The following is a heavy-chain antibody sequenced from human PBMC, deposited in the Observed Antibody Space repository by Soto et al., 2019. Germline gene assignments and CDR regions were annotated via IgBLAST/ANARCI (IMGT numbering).Heavy chain of an antibody. D-gene: IGHD3-22*01. CDR3: AKDLFGGYYDSSGYARFDP. Sequence: GGSLRLSCAASGFTFSSYAMSWVRQAPGKGLEWVSAISGSGGSTYYADSVKGRFTISRDNSKNTLYLQMNSLRAEDTAVYYCAKDLFGGYYDSSGYARFDPWGQGTLVTV. J-gene: IGHJ5*02. V-gene: IGHV3-23*01. CDR2: ISGSGGST. CDR1: GFTFSSYA.